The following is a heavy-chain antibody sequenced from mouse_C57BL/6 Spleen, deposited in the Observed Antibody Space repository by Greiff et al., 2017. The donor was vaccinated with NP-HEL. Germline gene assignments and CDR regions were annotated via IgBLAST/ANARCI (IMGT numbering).Heavy chain of an antibody. CDR3: ARQGSGGGYFDV. J-gene: IGHJ1*03. Sequence: EVKLMESGGGLVQPGGSLKLSCAASGFTFSDYYMYWVRQTPEKRLEWVAYISNGGGSTYYPDTVKGRFTISRDNAKNTLYLQMSRLTSEDTAMYYCARQGSGGGYFDVWGTGTTVTVSS. V-gene: IGHV5-12*01. CDR2: ISNGGGST. CDR1: GFTFSDYY.